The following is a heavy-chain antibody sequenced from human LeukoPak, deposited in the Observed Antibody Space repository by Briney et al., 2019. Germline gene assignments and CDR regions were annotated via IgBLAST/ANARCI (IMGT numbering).Heavy chain of an antibody. D-gene: IGHD3-22*01. J-gene: IGHJ5*02. CDR2: INHSGST. V-gene: IGHV4-34*01. Sequence: SETLSLTCAVYGGSFSGYYWSWIRQPPGKGLEWIGEINHSGSTNYNPSLKSRVTISVDTSKNQFSLKLSSVTAADTAVYYCARGGIVVVPGEFDPWGQGTLVTVSS. CDR3: ARGGIVVVPGEFDP. CDR1: GGSFSGYY.